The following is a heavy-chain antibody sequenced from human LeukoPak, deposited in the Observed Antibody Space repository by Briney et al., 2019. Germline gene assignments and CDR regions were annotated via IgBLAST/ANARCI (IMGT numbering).Heavy chain of an antibody. CDR2: ISWNSGSI. CDR3: AKVGDEYVWGTGVY. V-gene: IGHV3-9*01. CDR1: GFTFDDYA. D-gene: IGHD3-16*01. Sequence: GGSLRLSCAASGFTFDDYAMHWVRQAPGKGLEWVSGISWNSGSIGYADSVKGRFTISRDNSKNTLYLQMNSLRPEDTAMYYCAKVGDEYVWGTGVYWGQGTLVTVSS. J-gene: IGHJ4*02.